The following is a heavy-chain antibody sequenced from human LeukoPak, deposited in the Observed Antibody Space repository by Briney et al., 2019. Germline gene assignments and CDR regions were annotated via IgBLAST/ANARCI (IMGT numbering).Heavy chain of an antibody. Sequence: GGSLRLSCAASGFTVSSNYMSWVRQAPGKGLEWVSVIYSGGSTYYADSVKGRFTISRDNSKNTLYLQMNSLRAEDTAVYYCARGVREMATILGKPRTYYFDYWGQGTLVTVSS. CDR1: GFTVSSNY. V-gene: IGHV3-53*01. CDR3: ARGVREMATILGKPRTYYFDY. J-gene: IGHJ4*02. CDR2: IYSGGST. D-gene: IGHD5-24*01.